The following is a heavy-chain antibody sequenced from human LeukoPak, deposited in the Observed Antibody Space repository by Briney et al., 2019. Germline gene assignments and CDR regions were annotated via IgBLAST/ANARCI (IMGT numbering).Heavy chain of an antibody. CDR2: ISRSSSYI. Sequence: GGSLRLSCAASGFTFSSYTMNWVRQAPGRGLEWVSSISRSSSYIYYADSMKGRFTISRDNSKNTLYLQMGSLRAEDMAVYYCARGRVEMATNYFDYWGQGTLVTVSS. CDR1: GFTFSSYT. CDR3: ARGRVEMATNYFDY. V-gene: IGHV3-21*01. J-gene: IGHJ4*02. D-gene: IGHD5-24*01.